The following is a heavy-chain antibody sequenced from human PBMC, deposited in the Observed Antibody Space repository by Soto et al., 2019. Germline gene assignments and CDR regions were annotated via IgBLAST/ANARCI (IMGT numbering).Heavy chain of an antibody. V-gene: IGHV4-34*01. CDR1: GGSFSGYY. D-gene: IGHD2-2*01. CDR3: ARGGDIVVVPAAILH. CDR2: INHSGST. Sequence: QVQLQQWGAGLLKPSETLSLTCAVYGGSFSGYYWSWIRQPPGKGLEWIGEINHSGSTNYNPSLKSRVTISVDTSKNQFSLKLSSVTAADTAVYYCARGGDIVVVPAAILHWGQGTLVTVSS. J-gene: IGHJ4*02.